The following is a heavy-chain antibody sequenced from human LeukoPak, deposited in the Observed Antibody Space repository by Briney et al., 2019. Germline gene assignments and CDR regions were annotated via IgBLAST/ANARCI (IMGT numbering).Heavy chain of an antibody. CDR2: IDWDDDK. CDR1: GFSLSNSGMC. D-gene: IGHD3-10*01. V-gene: IGHV2-70*01. CDR3: ARIRVSTMVRGVIGPYDY. J-gene: IGHJ4*02. Sequence: GSGPTLVNPTQTLTLTCTFSGFSLSNSGMCVSWIRQPPGKALEWLALIDWDDDKYYSTSLKTRLTISKDTSKNQVVLTMTNMDPVDTATYYCARIRVSTMVRGVIGPYDYWGQGTLVTVSS.